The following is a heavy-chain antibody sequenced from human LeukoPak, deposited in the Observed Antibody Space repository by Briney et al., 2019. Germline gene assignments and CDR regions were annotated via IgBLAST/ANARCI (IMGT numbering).Heavy chain of an antibody. Sequence: SETLSLACDVFGGSFTDYFWTWIRQSPGKGLEWIGEINDYTGNTNYNPSLNSRVSISLEKSKNQFSLELRSVTAADTAVYYCARGRIAKIVVVHSFHYGMDVWGQGTTVTVSS. CDR3: ARGRIAKIVVVHSFHYGMDV. CDR1: GGSFTDYF. CDR2: INDYTGNT. V-gene: IGHV4-34*01. D-gene: IGHD3-22*01. J-gene: IGHJ6*02.